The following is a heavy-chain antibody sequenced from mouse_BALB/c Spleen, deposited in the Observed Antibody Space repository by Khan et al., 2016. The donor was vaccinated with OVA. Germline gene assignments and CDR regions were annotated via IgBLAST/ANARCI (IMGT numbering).Heavy chain of an antibody. CDR3: ASHLTGSFAY. D-gene: IGHD4-1*01. V-gene: IGHV5-6*01. CDR1: GFTFSSYS. J-gene: IGHJ3*01. Sequence: EVELVESGGDLVKPGGSLKLSCAASGFTFSSYSMSWVRQTPDQRLEWVATISSDGDYTYYPDSVTGRFIISRDTAKNPLYLQMSSLKSEDTAMYYCASHLTGSFAYGGQGTLVTVSA. CDR2: ISSDGDYT.